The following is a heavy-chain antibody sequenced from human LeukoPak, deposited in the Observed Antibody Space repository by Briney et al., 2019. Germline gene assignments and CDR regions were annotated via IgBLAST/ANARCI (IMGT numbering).Heavy chain of an antibody. CDR3: ARGHQQHRYNWIPPPSYYYYMDV. CDR2: IYYSGST. J-gene: IGHJ6*03. Sequence: PSETLSLTCTVSGGSISSSSYYWGWIRQPPGKGLEWIGSIYYSGSTYYNPSLKSRVTISVDTSKNQFSLKLSSVTAADTAVYYCARGHQQHRYNWIPPPSYYYYMDVWGKGTTVTVSS. V-gene: IGHV4-39*07. D-gene: IGHD1-20*01. CDR1: GGSISSSSYY.